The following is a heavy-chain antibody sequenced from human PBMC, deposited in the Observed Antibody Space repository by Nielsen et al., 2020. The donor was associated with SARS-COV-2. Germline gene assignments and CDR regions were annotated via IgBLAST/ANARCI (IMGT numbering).Heavy chain of an antibody. Sequence: GESLKISCAASGFTFSKYGMHWVRQAPGKGLEWVAAILDDGSNAYSGDSAKGRFTVSRDNSKNTLYLQMTDLRTEDTAVYFCARDARGYYGFDFVFDYWGQGSLVTVSS. V-gene: IGHV3-30-3*01. CDR1: GFTFSKYG. J-gene: IGHJ4*02. CDR3: ARDARGYYGFDFVFDY. CDR2: ILDDGSNA. D-gene: IGHD5-12*01.